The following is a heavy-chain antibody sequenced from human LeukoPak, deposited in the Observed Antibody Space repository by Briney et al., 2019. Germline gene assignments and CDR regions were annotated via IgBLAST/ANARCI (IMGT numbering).Heavy chain of an antibody. CDR1: GYTFTGYY. D-gene: IGHD5-12*01. Sequence: GASVKVSCKASGYTFTGYYMHWVRQAPGQGLEWMGWINPNSGGTNYAQKFQGRVTMTRDTSISTAYMELSRLRSDDTAVYYCARVGAGRRDGYNPFDYWGQGTLVTVSS. CDR3: ARVGAGRRDGYNPFDY. CDR2: INPNSGGT. J-gene: IGHJ4*02. V-gene: IGHV1-2*02.